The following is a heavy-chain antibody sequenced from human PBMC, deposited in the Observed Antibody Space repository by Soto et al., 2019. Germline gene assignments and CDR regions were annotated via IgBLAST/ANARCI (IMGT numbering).Heavy chain of an antibody. CDR2: IYPGDSDT. CDR3: ARPAGIAPAGRGWFDP. Sequence: GESLRTSCKGSGYSFTSYWIGWVRQMPGKGLEWMGIIYPGDSDTRYSPSFQGQVTISADKSISTAYLQWSSLKASDTAMYYCARPAGIAPAGRGWFDPWGQGTLVTVSS. D-gene: IGHD6-13*01. CDR1: GYSFTSYW. J-gene: IGHJ5*02. V-gene: IGHV5-51*01.